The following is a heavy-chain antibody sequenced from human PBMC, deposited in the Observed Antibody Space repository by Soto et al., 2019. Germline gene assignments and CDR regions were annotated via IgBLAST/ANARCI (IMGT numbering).Heavy chain of an antibody. J-gene: IGHJ4*02. Sequence: EVQLLESGGTLVQPGGSLRLSCAASGFSFSTDGLNWVRQAPGKGLEWVSGISGSGDRTYYADSVKGRFTISRDNSKNAQFLQMNSRRGEDSAVYYYAQSPRRDYEPPWDYLGQGTLVTVSS. CDR3: AQSPRRDYEPPWDY. CDR2: ISGSGDRT. D-gene: IGHD4-17*01. V-gene: IGHV3-23*01. CDR1: GFSFSTDG.